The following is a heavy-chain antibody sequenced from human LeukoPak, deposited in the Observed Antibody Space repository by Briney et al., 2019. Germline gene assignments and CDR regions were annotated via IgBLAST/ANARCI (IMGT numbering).Heavy chain of an antibody. CDR1: GFTCSDYW. D-gene: IGHD1-26*01. CDR2: IKQDGGER. Sequence: GGSLRLSCAASGFTCSDYWMSWVRQAPGQGLEWVASIKQDGGERYYVDSVEGRFSISRDNVKNSVFLQMNSLRAEDTSVYHCARVEVGATWVFDYWGQGTLVTVSS. CDR3: ARVEVGATWVFDY. J-gene: IGHJ4*02. V-gene: IGHV3-7*01.